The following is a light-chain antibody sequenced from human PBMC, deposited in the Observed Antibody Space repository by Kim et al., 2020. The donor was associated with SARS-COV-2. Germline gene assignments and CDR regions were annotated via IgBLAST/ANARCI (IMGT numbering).Light chain of an antibody. CDR3: CSYAGTYTFV. Sequence: GQSVTISFTVTSSDGGRYNYVSCYQQHPGKAPKLMIYDVTKRPSGVPDRFDGSKSGNTASLTISGLQAEDEADYYCCSYAGTYTFVFGGGTKVTGL. CDR1: SSDGGRYNY. CDR2: DVT. J-gene: IGLJ2*01. V-gene: IGLV2-11*01.